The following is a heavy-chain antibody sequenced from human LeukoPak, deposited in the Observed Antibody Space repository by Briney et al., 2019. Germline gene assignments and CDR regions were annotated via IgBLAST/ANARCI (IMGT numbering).Heavy chain of an antibody. V-gene: IGHV3-23*01. D-gene: IGHD6-19*01. CDR2: ISGSGGST. Sequence: GGSLRLSCAASGFTFSSYAMSWVRQAPGKGLEWVSAISGSGGSTYYADSVKGRFTISRDNSKNTLYLQMNSLRAEDTAVYYCAKSTLRVAVAGLGGCYFDYWGQGTLVTVSS. CDR1: GFTFSSYA. J-gene: IGHJ4*02. CDR3: AKSTLRVAVAGLGGCYFDY.